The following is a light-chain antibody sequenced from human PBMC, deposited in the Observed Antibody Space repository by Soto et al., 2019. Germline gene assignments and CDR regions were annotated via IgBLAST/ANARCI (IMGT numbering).Light chain of an antibody. J-gene: IGLJ1*01. V-gene: IGLV1-40*01. Sequence: QSVLTQPPSVSGAPGQRVTISCTGSSSNIGAGYDVHWYQRVPGTAPKLLIYGNSNRPSGVPDRFSGSKSGTSASLAISGLQAEDEADYYCQSFGSSLSGYVFGTGTKVTVL. CDR2: GNS. CDR3: QSFGSSLSGYV. CDR1: SSNIGAGYD.